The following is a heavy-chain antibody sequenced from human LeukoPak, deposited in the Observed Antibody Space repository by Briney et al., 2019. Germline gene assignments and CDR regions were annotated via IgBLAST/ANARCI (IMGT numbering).Heavy chain of an antibody. CDR1: GDSVSSNSAA. V-gene: IGHV6-1*01. CDR2: TYYRSKWYN. Sequence: SQTLSLTCAISGDSVSSNSAAWNWIRQSPSRGLEWLGRTYYRSKWYNDYAVSVKSRITINPDTSKNQFSLQLNSVTPEDTAVYYCARDGGGSYYNGQYFDYWGQGTLVTVSS. D-gene: IGHD3-10*01. CDR3: ARDGGGSYYNGQYFDY. J-gene: IGHJ4*02.